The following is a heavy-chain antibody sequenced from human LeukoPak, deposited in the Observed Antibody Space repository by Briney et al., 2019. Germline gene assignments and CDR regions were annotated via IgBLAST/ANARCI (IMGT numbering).Heavy chain of an antibody. V-gene: IGHV1-24*01. CDR3: ATGPSKWELLSY. CDR2: LDPEDGEK. D-gene: IGHD1-26*01. CDR1: GYALTELS. Sequence: GASVTVSFKVSGYALTELSMHWVRQAPGKGLEWMGGLDPEDGEKIYAQKFQGRVTMTEDTSTDTAYLDLSSLRSEDTAVYYCATGPSKWELLSYCGQGTQVTVSS. J-gene: IGHJ4*02.